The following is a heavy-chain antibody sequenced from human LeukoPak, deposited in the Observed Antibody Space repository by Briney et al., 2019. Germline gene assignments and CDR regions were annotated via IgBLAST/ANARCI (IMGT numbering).Heavy chain of an antibody. D-gene: IGHD4/OR15-4a*01. CDR3: ARLTTADY. CDR1: GGSFSGYY. V-gene: IGHV4-34*01. Sequence: SETLSLTCAVYGGSFSGYYWSWIRQPPGKGLEWIGEINHSGSTNYNPSLKSRVAISVDTSKNQFSLKLSSVTAADTAVYYCARLTTADYWGQGTLVTVSS. J-gene: IGHJ4*02. CDR2: INHSGST.